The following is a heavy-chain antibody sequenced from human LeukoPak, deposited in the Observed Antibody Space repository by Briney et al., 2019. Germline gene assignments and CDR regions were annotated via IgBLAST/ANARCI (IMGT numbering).Heavy chain of an antibody. D-gene: IGHD3-10*01. J-gene: IGHJ4*02. Sequence: PGGSLRLSCAASGFSFSTYAMSWVRQAPGKGLEWVSGTSGSGVDTHYAHSVKGRFRISRDNSKNTLYLQLDRLRAEDTAVYYCASGTYRLGDYWGLGTLVTVSS. CDR3: ASGTYRLGDY. CDR1: GFSFSTYA. V-gene: IGHV3-23*01. CDR2: TSGSGVDT.